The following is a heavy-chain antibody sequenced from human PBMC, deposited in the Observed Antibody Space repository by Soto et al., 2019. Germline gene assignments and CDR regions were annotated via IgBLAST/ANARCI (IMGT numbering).Heavy chain of an antibody. J-gene: IGHJ4*02. Sequence: RASVKVSCKASGGTFSSYAISWVRQAPGQGLEWMGGIIPIFGTANYAQKFQGRVTITADESTSTAYMELSSLRSEDTAVYYCARPGGYCSGGSCFVYWGQGTLVTVSS. V-gene: IGHV1-69*13. CDR2: IIPIFGTA. D-gene: IGHD2-15*01. CDR1: GGTFSSYA. CDR3: ARPGGYCSGGSCFVY.